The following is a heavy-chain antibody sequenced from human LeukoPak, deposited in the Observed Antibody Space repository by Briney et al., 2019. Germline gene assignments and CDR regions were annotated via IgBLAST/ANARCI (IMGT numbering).Heavy chain of an antibody. J-gene: IGHJ4*02. V-gene: IGHV3-23*01. D-gene: IGHD4-23*01. CDR2: ISTSGVST. CDR1: GFTFSNYA. Sequence: PGGSLRLSCAASGFTFSNYAMGWVRQAPGKGLEWVSSISTSGVSTYYADSVKGRFTISRDNSMNTLYLQMNSLRAEDTAVYYCAKVGTVELFPPAYYFDFWGQGTLVTVSS. CDR3: AKVGTVELFPPAYYFDF.